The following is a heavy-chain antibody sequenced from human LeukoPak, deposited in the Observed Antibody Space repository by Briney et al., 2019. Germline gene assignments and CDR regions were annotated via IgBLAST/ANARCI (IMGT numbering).Heavy chain of an antibody. D-gene: IGHD6-19*01. V-gene: IGHV3-7*01. Sequence: GGSLRLSCAASGFTFSSYWMSWVRQAPGKGLEWVANIKQDGSEKYYVDSVKGRFTISRDNAKNSLYLQMNSLRAEDTAVYYCARDISSGWYEYYYHYYMDVWGKGTTVTVSS. CDR2: IKQDGSEK. CDR1: GFTFSSYW. J-gene: IGHJ6*03. CDR3: ARDISSGWYEYYYHYYMDV.